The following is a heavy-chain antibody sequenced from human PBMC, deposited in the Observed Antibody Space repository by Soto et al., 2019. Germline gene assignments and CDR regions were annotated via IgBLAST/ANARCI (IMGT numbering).Heavy chain of an antibody. CDR2: IGPESGAT. CDR1: GYTFTGHY. Sequence: GASVKVSCKASGYTFTGHYIHWVRQAPEQGPEWMGEIGPESGATRYARDFQGRLTMTTNTSATTAYMELRSLRSDDTAVYFCARGTVTSGRWFGPWGQGTLVTVSS. CDR3: ARGTVTSGRWFGP. V-gene: IGHV1-2*02. J-gene: IGHJ5*02. D-gene: IGHD4-17*01.